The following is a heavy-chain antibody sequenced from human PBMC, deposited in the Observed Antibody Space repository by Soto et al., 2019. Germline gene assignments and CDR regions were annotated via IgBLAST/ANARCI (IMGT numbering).Heavy chain of an antibody. CDR2: INPSGGST. CDR3: ARVPSAYDSSGYALDY. J-gene: IGHJ4*02. V-gene: IGHV1-46*01. D-gene: IGHD3-22*01. CDR1: GYPFTSYY. Sequence: QGQLVQSGAEVKKPGASVKVSCKASGYPFTSYYMHWVRQAPGQGLEWMGIINPSGGSTSYAQKIQGRVTMTRDTSTDTVYMELSSLRSEDTDVYYCARVPSAYDSSGYALDYWGQGTLVTVSS.